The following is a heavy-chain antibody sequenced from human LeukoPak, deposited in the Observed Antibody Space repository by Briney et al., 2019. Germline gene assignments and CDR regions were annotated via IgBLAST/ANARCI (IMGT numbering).Heavy chain of an antibody. CDR2: IIPILGIA. Sequence: SVKVSCKASGGTFSSYAISWVRQAPGQGLEWMGRIIPILGIANYAQKFQGRVTITADKSTSTAYTELSSLRSEDTAVYYCARGIDYDILTGWGQGTLVTVSS. V-gene: IGHV1-69*04. D-gene: IGHD3-9*01. J-gene: IGHJ4*02. CDR3: ARGIDYDILTG. CDR1: GGTFSSYA.